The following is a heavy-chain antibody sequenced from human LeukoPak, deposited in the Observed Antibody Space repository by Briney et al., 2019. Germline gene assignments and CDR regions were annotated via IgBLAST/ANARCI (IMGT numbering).Heavy chain of an antibody. J-gene: IGHJ4*02. Sequence: PSETLSLTCAVYGGSFSGYYWSWIRQPPGMGLEWIGEINHSGSTNYNPSLKSRVTTSVDTSKNQFSLKLTSVTAADTAVYYCARVITFGGVIPYWGQGTLVTVSS. CDR3: ARVITFGGVIPY. V-gene: IGHV4-34*01. D-gene: IGHD3-16*02. CDR2: INHSGST. CDR1: GGSFSGYY.